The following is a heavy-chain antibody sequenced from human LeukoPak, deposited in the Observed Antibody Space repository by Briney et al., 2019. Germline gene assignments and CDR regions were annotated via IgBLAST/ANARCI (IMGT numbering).Heavy chain of an antibody. CDR2: LTTDGGST. D-gene: IGHD4-23*01. J-gene: IGHJ4*02. Sequence: GGSLRLSCAASGFTFSSYDMSWVRQAPGKGLEWVSSLTTDGGSTEYADSVKGRSTISRDNSKNTLYLQMNSLRAEDTALYYCAKSLVRWAFDYWGQGTLVTVSS. CDR1: GFTFSSYD. V-gene: IGHV3-23*01. CDR3: AKSLVRWAFDY.